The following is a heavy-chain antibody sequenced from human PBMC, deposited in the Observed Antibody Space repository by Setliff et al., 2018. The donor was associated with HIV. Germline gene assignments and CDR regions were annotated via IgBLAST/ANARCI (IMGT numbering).Heavy chain of an antibody. J-gene: IGHJ5*02. CDR3: ARGLYGDYGGDLNWLDP. V-gene: IGHV7-4-1*02. Sequence: ASVKVSCKASGYTFLTYGISWVRQAPGQGLEWMGWINTNTGNPTYAQGFTGRFVFSLDTSVSTAYLQISSLKAEDTAVYYCARGLYGDYGGDLNWLDPWGHGTRVTVSS. CDR2: INTNTGNP. CDR1: GYTFLTYG. D-gene: IGHD4-17*01.